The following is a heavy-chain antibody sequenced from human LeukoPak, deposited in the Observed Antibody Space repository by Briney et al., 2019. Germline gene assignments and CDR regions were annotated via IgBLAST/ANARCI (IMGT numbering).Heavy chain of an antibody. V-gene: IGHV3-74*01. Sequence: GGSLRLSCAASGFTFSSHLMHWVRQAPGKGLVWVSRISSDGTYTNYADSVRGRFTISRDNAKNTLYLQMNSLRAEDTAVYYCAKRLAMTGTYHFDYWGQGTLVTVSS. CDR1: GFTFSSHL. J-gene: IGHJ4*02. D-gene: IGHD6-19*01. CDR2: ISSDGTYT. CDR3: AKRLAMTGTYHFDY.